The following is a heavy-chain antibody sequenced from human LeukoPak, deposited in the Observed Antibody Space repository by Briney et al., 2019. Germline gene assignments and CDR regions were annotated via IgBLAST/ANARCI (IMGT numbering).Heavy chain of an antibody. CDR2: ISADGDST. CDR1: GLSFDDYA. CDR3: AKDQAPYYYATTGYPDY. Sequence: GGSLRLSCAAAGLSFDDYAMYWVRQAPGKGLQWVSVISADGDSTYYADSVTGRFTISRDNSKNSLYLQMNSLRSEDTAFYYCAKDQAPYYYATTGYPDYWGQGTLVTVSS. V-gene: IGHV3-43*02. D-gene: IGHD3-22*01. J-gene: IGHJ4*02.